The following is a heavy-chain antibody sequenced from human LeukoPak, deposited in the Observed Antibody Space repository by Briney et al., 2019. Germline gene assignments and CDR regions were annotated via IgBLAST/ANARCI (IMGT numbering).Heavy chain of an antibody. J-gene: IGHJ5*02. Sequence: ASVKVSCKASGYTFTGYYMHWVRQAPGQGLEWMGWINPNRGGTNYAQKFQGRVTMTRDTSISTAYMELSRLRSDDTAVYYCARDIVMVTYWFDPWGQGTLVTVSS. CDR3: ARDIVMVTYWFDP. V-gene: IGHV1-2*02. CDR2: INPNRGGT. CDR1: GYTFTGYY. D-gene: IGHD5-18*01.